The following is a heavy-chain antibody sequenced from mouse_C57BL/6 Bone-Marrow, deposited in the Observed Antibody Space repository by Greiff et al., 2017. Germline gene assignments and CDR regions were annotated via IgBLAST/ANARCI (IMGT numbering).Heavy chain of an antibody. V-gene: IGHV1-19*01. D-gene: IGHD4-1*01. CDR1: GYTFTDYY. CDR3: ASWDVPAY. Sequence: VQLKESGPVLVKPGASVKMSCKASGYTFTDYYMNWVKQSHGKSLEWIGVINPYNGGTSYNQKFKGKATLTVDKSSSTAYMELNSLTSEDSAVYYCASWDVPAYWGQGTTLTVSS. CDR2: INPYNGGT. J-gene: IGHJ2*01.